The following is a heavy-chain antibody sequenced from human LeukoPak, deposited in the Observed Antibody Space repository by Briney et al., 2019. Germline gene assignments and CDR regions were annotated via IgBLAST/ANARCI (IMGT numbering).Heavy chain of an antibody. CDR2: IYYSGST. V-gene: IGHV4-39*07. CDR1: GGSISSSSYY. J-gene: IGHJ6*03. D-gene: IGHD3-22*01. CDR3: ARGYYDSSGYYPGYYYYYYMDV. Sequence: SETLSLTCTVSGGSISSSSYYWGWIRQPPGKGLEWIGSIYYSGSTYYNPSLKSRVTISVDTSKNQFSLKLSSVTAADTAVYYCARGYYDSSGYYPGYYYYYYMDVWGKGTTVTISS.